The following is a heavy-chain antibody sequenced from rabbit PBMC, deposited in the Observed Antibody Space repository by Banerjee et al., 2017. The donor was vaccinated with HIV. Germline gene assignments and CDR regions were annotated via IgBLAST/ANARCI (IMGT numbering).Heavy chain of an antibody. CDR2: IYAGSSGST. V-gene: IGHV1S45*01. J-gene: IGHJ4*01. D-gene: IGHD8-1*01. CDR3: VRAGVYAGSSSYTGFDFNL. CDR1: GFSFSSSSW. Sequence: QEQLEESGGDLVKPGASLTLTCTASGFSFSSSSWICWVRQAPGKGPEWVACIYAGSSGSTYCATWVKGRFTISKTSSTTVTLQMTSLTAADTATYFCVRAGVYAGSSSYTGFDFNLWGPGTLVTVS.